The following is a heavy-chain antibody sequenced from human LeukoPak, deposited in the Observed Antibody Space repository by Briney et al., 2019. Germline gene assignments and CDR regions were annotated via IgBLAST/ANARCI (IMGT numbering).Heavy chain of an antibody. D-gene: IGHD3-22*01. CDR1: GFTFSDYY. CDR2: ISSSGSTI. J-gene: IGHJ6*02. Sequence: GGSLRLSCAASGFTFSDYYMNYIRQAPGKGLEWVSYISSSGSTIYYADSVKGRFTISRDNAKNSLYLQMNSLRAEDTAVYYCARGIHYDSSGHYSYYYYGMDVWGQGTTVIVSS. CDR3: ARGIHYDSSGHYSYYYYGMDV. V-gene: IGHV3-11*01.